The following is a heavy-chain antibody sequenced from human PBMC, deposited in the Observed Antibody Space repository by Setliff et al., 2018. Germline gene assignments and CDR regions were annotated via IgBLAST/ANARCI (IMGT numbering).Heavy chain of an antibody. CDR1: GVSFSNAG. D-gene: IGHD3-3*01. CDR3: MTIMRYLEWLSDV. J-gene: IGHJ6*04. CDR2: IKMKTDGVTT. V-gene: IGHV3-15*01. Sequence: PGESLKISCVVSGVSFSNAGMSWVRQAPGKGLEWVGRIKMKTDGVTTEYAAPVKGRFTISRDDSKNTMYLQMNSLKTEDTAVYYCMTIMRYLEWLSDVWGKGTTVTVSS.